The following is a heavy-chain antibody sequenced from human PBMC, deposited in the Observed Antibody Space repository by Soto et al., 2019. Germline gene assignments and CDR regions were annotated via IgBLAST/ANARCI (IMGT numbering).Heavy chain of an antibody. J-gene: IGHJ4*02. V-gene: IGHV3-53*02. Sequence: DVQLVETGGGLIQPGGSLRLSCAASGFIVSSSYMSWVRQAPGKGLEWVSVLYSDGRTYYADSVKGRFTISRDNSKNTLYLQMNSLSAEDTVVYYCARCSGWYGQCYFDCWGQGTLVTVSS. CDR3: ARCSGWYGQCYFDC. CDR1: GFIVSSSY. D-gene: IGHD6-13*01. CDR2: LYSDGRT.